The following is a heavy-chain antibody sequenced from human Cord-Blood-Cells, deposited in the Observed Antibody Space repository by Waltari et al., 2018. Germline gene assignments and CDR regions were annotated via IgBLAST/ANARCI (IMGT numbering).Heavy chain of an antibody. CDR3: ARHSIERREMATIFAFDI. Sequence: QVQLVQSGAEVTKPGASVKVSCKASGYTFTSYYMHWVRQAPGQGLEWMGINNPSVGSTSYAQKFQGRVTMTRDTSTSTVYMELSSLRSEDTDVYYCARHSIERREMATIFAFDIWGQGTMVTDSS. J-gene: IGHJ3*02. D-gene: IGHD5-12*01. V-gene: IGHV1-46*01. CDR2: NNPSVGST. CDR1: GYTFTSYY.